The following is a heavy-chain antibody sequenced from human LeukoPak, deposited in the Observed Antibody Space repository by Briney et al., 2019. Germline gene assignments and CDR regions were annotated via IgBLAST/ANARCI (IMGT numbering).Heavy chain of an antibody. J-gene: IGHJ4*02. Sequence: SETLSLTCTVSGGSISYYYWNWIRQPPGKGLEWIGYIYYSGSTNYNPSLKSRVTMSVDTSKNQFSLNLSSVAAADTAVYYCARDRTFDYWGQGTLVTVSS. CDR1: GGSISYYY. CDR3: ARDRTFDY. CDR2: IYYSGST. V-gene: IGHV4-59*01.